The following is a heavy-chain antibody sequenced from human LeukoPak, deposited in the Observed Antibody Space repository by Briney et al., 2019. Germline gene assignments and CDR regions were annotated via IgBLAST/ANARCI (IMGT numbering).Heavy chain of an antibody. J-gene: IGHJ4*02. CDR3: AQVPNSGTYYYFAY. CDR2: ISGSGDKT. V-gene: IGHV3-23*01. Sequence: GGSLRLSCAASGFTFTNHAMSWVRQALGKGLEWVSAISGSGDKTFYADSVKGRFTISRDNAKNTLYLQMNSLRAEDTAVYYCAQVPNSGTYYYFAYWGQGTLVTVSS. CDR1: GFTFTNHA. D-gene: IGHD1-26*01.